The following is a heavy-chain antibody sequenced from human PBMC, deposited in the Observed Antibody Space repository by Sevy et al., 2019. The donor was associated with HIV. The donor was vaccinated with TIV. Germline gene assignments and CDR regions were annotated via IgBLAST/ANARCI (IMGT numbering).Heavy chain of an antibody. CDR1: GYTFTDYP. CDR3: ARSFRRLRAGYWTFDP. CDR2: INTDNANT. J-gene: IGHJ5*02. V-gene: IGHV1-3*04. D-gene: IGHD3-22*01. Sequence: ASVKVSCMASGYTFTDYPIHWVRQAPRQRLEWMGWINTDNANTKYSQKSLGRVTITRNTYAPTAYMELSSLRSEDTAVYYCARSFRRLRAGYWTFDPWGQGTLVTVSS.